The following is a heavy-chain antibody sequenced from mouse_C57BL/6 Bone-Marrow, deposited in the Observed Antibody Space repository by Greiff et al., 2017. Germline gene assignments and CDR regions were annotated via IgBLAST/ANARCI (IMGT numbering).Heavy chain of an antibody. CDR2: ISSGGSYT. CDR3: ARPLYYYGSSYFDY. D-gene: IGHD1-1*01. J-gene: IGHJ2*01. Sequence: EVKLVASGGDLVKPGGSLKLSCAASGFTFSSYGMSWVRQTPDKRLEWVATISSGGSYTYYPDSVKGRFTISRDNAKNTLYLQMSSLKSEDTAMYYCARPLYYYGSSYFDYWGQGTTLTVSS. CDR1: GFTFSSYG. V-gene: IGHV5-6*01.